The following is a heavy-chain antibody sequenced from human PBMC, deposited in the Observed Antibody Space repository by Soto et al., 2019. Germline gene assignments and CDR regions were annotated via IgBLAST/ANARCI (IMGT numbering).Heavy chain of an antibody. J-gene: IGHJ4*02. D-gene: IGHD1-7*01. CDR2: ISGSGGGT. V-gene: IGHV3-23*01. CDR3: AKWDGITGTTGY. Sequence: GGSLRLSCAASGFTFSSYAMSWVRQAPGKGLEWVSAISGSGGGTYYADSVKGRFTISRDNSKNTLYLQMNSLRAEDTAVYYCAKWDGITGTTGYWGQGTLVTVSS. CDR1: GFTFSSYA.